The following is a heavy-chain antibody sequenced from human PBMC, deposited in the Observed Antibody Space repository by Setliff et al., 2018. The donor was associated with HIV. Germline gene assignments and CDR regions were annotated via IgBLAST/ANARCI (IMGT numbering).Heavy chain of an antibody. J-gene: IGHJ3*02. Sequence: ASVKVSCKASGYSFARYGLSWVRKAPGQGLEWMGWISGFNGNTKYAQSFQDRVAMTTETATSTAYMEMRSLRSDDTAVYFCARVPYRSAWFSGGHDAFDIWGQGKMVTVSS. V-gene: IGHV1-18*01. CDR1: GYSFARYG. CDR3: ARVPYRSAWFSGGHDAFDI. CDR2: ISGFNGNT. D-gene: IGHD6-19*01.